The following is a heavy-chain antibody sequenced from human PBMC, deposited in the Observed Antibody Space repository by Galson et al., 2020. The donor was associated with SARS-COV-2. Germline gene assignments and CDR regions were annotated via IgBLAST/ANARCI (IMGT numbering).Heavy chain of an antibody. CDR3: ARLHYGEYAPVAFDI. V-gene: IGHV4-30-2*01. Sequence: PLSLNCAVSGTSISSGSYSWNWIRQPPGKGLEWIGYISHSGGTYYNPSLKSRVTISGDRSKNQFSLRLSSVTAADTAVYYCARLHYGEYAPVAFDIWGPGTRVTVAS. D-gene: IGHD4-17*01. CDR1: GTSISSGSYS. J-gene: IGHJ3*02. CDR2: ISHSGGT.